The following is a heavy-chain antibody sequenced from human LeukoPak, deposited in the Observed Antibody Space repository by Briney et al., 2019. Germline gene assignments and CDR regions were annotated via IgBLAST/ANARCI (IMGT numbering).Heavy chain of an antibody. Sequence: ASVKVSCKASGFTFTGYYMHWVRQAPGQGLEWMGWINPNSGGTNYAQKFQGWVTMTRDTSISTAYMELSRLRSDDTAVYYCARGPTPHAGSSSANYYYYYMDVWGKGTTVTVSS. CDR3: ARGPTPHAGSSSANYYYYYMDV. J-gene: IGHJ6*03. D-gene: IGHD2-15*01. CDR2: INPNSGGT. CDR1: GFTFTGYY. V-gene: IGHV1-2*04.